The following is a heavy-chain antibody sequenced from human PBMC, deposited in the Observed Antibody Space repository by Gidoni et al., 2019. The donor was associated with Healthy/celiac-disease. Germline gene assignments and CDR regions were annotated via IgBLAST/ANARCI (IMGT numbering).Heavy chain of an antibody. CDR3: ARAGGYSGYDYDYFDY. CDR1: GGSISSYY. Sequence: QVQLQESLPGLVTPSDTLSLTCTVPGGSISSYYWSWIRQPPGKGLEWIGYIYYSGSTNYNPSLKSRVTISVDTSKNQFSLKLSSVTAADTAVYYCARAGGYSGYDYDYFDYWGQGTLVTVSS. V-gene: IGHV4-59*01. CDR2: IYYSGST. J-gene: IGHJ4*02. D-gene: IGHD5-12*01.